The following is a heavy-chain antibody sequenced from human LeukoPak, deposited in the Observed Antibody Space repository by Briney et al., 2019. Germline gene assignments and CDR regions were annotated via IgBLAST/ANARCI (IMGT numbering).Heavy chain of an antibody. CDR1: GGSFSAFF. CDR3: ARALGPPTVTRKYNWFDP. D-gene: IGHD4-17*01. V-gene: IGHV4-34*01. Sequence: PSETLSLTCAVYGGSFSAFFWSWIRQSPGKGLEWIGEISHNGTTNYSPSLKSRITISVDSSKNQFSLHVKSVTAADTAVYYYARALGPPTVTRKYNWFDPWGQGTLVTVSS. CDR2: ISHNGTT. J-gene: IGHJ5*02.